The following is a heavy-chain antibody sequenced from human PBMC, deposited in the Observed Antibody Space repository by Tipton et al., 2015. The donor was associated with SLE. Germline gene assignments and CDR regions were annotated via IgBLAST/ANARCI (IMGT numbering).Heavy chain of an antibody. Sequence: TLSLTCTVSGGSISSYYWSWIRQPAGKGLDWIGRIYTSGSTNYNPSLKSRVTMSVDTSKNQFSLKLSSVTAADTAVYYCARGCWSGYCPIHYYYYMDVWGKGTTVTVS. D-gene: IGHD3-3*01. CDR2: IYTSGST. V-gene: IGHV4-4*07. J-gene: IGHJ6*03. CDR1: GGSISSYY. CDR3: ARGCWSGYCPIHYYYYMDV.